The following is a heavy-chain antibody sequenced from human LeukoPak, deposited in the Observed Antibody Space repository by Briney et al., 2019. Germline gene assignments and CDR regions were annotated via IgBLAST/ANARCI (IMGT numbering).Heavy chain of an antibody. D-gene: IGHD3-3*01. V-gene: IGHV4-59*01. CDR2: IYYSGST. CDR3: ARINRSGYRLSYFDY. Sequence: SPSETLSLTCTVSGGSISSYYWSWIRQPPGKGLEWIGYIYYSGSTNYNPSLKSRVTISVDTSKNQFSLKLSSVTAADTAVYYCARINRSGYRLSYFDYWGQGTLVTVSS. CDR1: GGSISSYY. J-gene: IGHJ4*02.